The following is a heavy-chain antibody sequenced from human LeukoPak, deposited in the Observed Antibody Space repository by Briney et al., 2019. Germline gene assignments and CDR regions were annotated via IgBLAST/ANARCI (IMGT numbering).Heavy chain of an antibody. CDR1: GGSFSGYY. J-gene: IGHJ4*02. CDR3: ARGSAMVNY. Sequence: SETLSLTCAVFGGSFSGYYWSWIRQPPGKGLEWIGEINHSGSTNYNPSLKSRVTISVDTSKNQFSLKLSSVTAADTAVYYCARGSAMVNYWGQGTLVTVSS. D-gene: IGHD5-18*01. V-gene: IGHV4-34*01. CDR2: INHSGST.